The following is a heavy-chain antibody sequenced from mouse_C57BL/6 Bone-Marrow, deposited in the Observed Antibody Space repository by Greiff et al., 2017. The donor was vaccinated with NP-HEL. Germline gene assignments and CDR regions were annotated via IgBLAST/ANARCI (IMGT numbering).Heavy chain of an antibody. V-gene: IGHV1-81*01. CDR2: IYPRSGNT. CDR1: GYTFTSYG. D-gene: IGHD2-2*01. CDR3: ARFMVTTDFDY. J-gene: IGHJ2*01. Sequence: LEESGAELARPGASVKLSCKASGYTFTSYGISWVKQRTGQGLEWIGEIYPRSGNTYYNEKFKGKATLTADKSSSTAYMELRSLTSEDSAVYFCARFMVTTDFDYWGQGTTLTVSS.